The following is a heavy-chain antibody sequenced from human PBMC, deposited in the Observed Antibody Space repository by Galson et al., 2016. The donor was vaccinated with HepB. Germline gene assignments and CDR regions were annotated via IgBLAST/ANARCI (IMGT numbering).Heavy chain of an antibody. CDR1: GGSFSGYY. V-gene: IGHV4-34*01. D-gene: IGHD2-15*01. CDR2: IDHSGST. Sequence: SETLSLTCAVCGGSFSGYYWSWIRQPPGKGLEWIGEIDHSGSTNYNPSLKSRVTISADTSKNQVSLMVTSVTAADTAVYYCARQIVVVVAATRGVDWFDPWDQGPLVTVSS. J-gene: IGHJ5*02. CDR3: ARQIVVVVAATRGVDWFDP.